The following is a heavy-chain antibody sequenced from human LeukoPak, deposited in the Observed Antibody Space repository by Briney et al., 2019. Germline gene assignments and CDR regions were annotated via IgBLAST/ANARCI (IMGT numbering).Heavy chain of an antibody. V-gene: IGHV3-30*03. J-gene: IGHJ5*02. D-gene: IGHD3-3*01. Sequence: PGGSLRLSCVASGLTFTRNCMHWVRQAPGKGLEWVAAIPHDGSNALYADSVKGRFTISRDDYKNTQYLQMNSLRIEDSAMYYRATGSDYYYASWGQGTLVTVSS. CDR1: GLTFTRNC. CDR3: ATGSDYYYAS. CDR2: IPHDGSNA.